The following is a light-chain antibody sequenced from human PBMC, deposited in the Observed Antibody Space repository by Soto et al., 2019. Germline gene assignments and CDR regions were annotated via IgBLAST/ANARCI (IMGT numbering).Light chain of an antibody. Sequence: EIVLTQSPGTLSLSPGARDPLSCRASQSVSSYLAWYQQNPGQAPSLLIYDASNRATGIPARFSGSGSGTDFTLTISRLEPADFAVYYCQYYGSSSTFGQGTKVDI. CDR3: QYYGSSST. V-gene: IGKV3-20*01. CDR1: QSVSSY. CDR2: DAS. J-gene: IGKJ1*01.